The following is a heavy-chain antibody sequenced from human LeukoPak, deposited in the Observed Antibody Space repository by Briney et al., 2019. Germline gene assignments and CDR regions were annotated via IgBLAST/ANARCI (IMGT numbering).Heavy chain of an antibody. J-gene: IGHJ5*02. V-gene: IGHV5-51*01. CDR1: GYRFTSYW. CDR3: ATRQGRLNWFDP. Sequence: GESLKISCKGSGYRFTSYWIGWVRQMPGKGMEWMGIIYLGDSDTRYSPSFQGQVTISPDKSISTAYLQWSSLKASDTAMYYCATRQGRLNWFDPWGQGTLVTVSS. CDR2: IYLGDSDT. D-gene: IGHD4-11*01.